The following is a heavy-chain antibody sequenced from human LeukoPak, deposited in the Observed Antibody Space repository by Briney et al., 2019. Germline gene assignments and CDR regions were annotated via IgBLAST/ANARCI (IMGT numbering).Heavy chain of an antibody. CDR1: GFTFSSYG. CDR3: AKDSVGGKGPFDY. D-gene: IGHD1-26*01. CDR2: ISGSGGST. V-gene: IGHV3-23*01. Sequence: GGSLRLSCAASGFTFSSYGMSWVRQAPGKGLEWVSAISGSGGSTYYADSVKGRFTISRDNSKNTLYLQMNSLRAEDTAVYYCAKDSVGGKGPFDYWGQGTLVTVSS. J-gene: IGHJ4*02.